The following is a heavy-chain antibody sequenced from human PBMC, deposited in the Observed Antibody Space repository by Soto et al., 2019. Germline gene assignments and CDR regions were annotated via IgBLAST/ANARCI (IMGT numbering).Heavy chain of an antibody. CDR3: ARSDHEVLYYGMDV. CDR1: SYNFTNYG. Sequence: QVQLVQSGSEVKKPGASVKVSCKASSYNFTNYGISWVRQAPGQGLEWMGWISAYNGNTKYAQKLQGRITMTTDTSTSTAYMEVRSLRSDDTAVIYCARSDHEVLYYGMDVWGQGTTVTVSS. V-gene: IGHV1-18*04. D-gene: IGHD1-26*01. J-gene: IGHJ6*02. CDR2: ISAYNGNT.